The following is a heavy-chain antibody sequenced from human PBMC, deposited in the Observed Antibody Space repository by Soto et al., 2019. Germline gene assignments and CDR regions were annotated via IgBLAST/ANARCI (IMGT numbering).Heavy chain of an antibody. Sequence: EVQLFESGGGLVEPGESLRLSCAASGFIFKDFAMSWVRQAPGKGLEWVSTITTSDDITYSADSVRGRFTISRDNSANTLFLQMSSLRGDDTATYYCTKGDSSGYFDPSAGYSTPDHWGQGPLVTVSS. V-gene: IGHV3-23*01. D-gene: IGHD2-15*01. CDR1: GFIFKDFA. CDR2: ITTSDDIT. J-gene: IGHJ5*02. CDR3: TKGDSSGYFDPSAGYSTPDH.